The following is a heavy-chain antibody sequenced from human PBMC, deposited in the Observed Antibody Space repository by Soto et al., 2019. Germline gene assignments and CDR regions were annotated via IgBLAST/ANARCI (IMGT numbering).Heavy chain of an antibody. CDR3: ARDEGLRGERIVAAGSVRYYYYGMDV. CDR1: GYTFTSYA. Sequence: ASVKVSCKASGYTFTSYAMHWVRQAPGQRLEWMGWINAGNGNTKYSQKFQGRVTITRDTSASTAYMELSSLRSEDTAVYYCARDEGLRGERIVAAGSVRYYYYGMDVWGQGTTVTVSS. J-gene: IGHJ6*02. CDR2: INAGNGNT. D-gene: IGHD6-13*01. V-gene: IGHV1-3*01.